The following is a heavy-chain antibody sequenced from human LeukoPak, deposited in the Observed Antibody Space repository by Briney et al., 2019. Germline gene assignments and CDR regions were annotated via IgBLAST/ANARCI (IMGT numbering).Heavy chain of an antibody. D-gene: IGHD4-23*01. CDR3: ASGLRWDLIDY. CDR1: GFTVSGNY. J-gene: IGHJ4*02. V-gene: IGHV3-53*01. CDR2: IYSGGSI. Sequence: QPGGSLRLSCAASGFTVSGNYMSWVRQAPGKGLEWVSIIYSGGSIYYADSVKGRLTISRDNSKNTLYLQMNSLRAEDTAVYYCASGLRWDLIDYWGQGTLVTVSS.